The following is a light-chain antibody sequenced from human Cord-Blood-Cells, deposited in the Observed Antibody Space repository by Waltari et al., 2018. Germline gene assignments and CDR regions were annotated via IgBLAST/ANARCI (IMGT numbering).Light chain of an antibody. J-gene: IGKJ1*01. CDR2: AAS. V-gene: IGKV1-6*01. Sequence: AIHMTQSPSSLSASVGDRVCITCRAIQCIINELGWYQQKPWKAPKLLISAASSLQGGVPSSSSGSGSGTDDSLNIICPQPEDFQTCYSLKNYTYLSTFRPGTKVEIK. CDR3: LKNYTYLST. CDR1: QCIINE.